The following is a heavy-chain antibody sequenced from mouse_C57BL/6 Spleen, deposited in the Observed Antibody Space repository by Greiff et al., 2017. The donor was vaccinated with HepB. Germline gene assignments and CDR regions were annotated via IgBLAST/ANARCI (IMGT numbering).Heavy chain of an antibody. D-gene: IGHD1-1*01. CDR1: GFTFSSYG. Sequence: EVKLMESGGDLVKPGGSLKLSCAASGFTFSSYGMSWVRQTPDKRLEWVATISSGGSYTYYPDSVKGRFTISRDNAKNTLYLQMSSLKSEDTAMYYCARQDPYYYGSSYWYFDVWGTGTTVTVSS. J-gene: IGHJ1*03. CDR2: ISSGGSYT. CDR3: ARQDPYYYGSSYWYFDV. V-gene: IGHV5-6*01.